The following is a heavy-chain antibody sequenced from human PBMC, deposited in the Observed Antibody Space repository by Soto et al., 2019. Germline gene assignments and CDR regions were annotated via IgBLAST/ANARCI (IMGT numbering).Heavy chain of an antibody. J-gene: IGHJ4*02. CDR2: IYHSGGT. CDR1: GGCISSDNW. V-gene: IGHV4-4*02. CDR3: ARHGGFSFDY. D-gene: IGHD3-3*01. Sequence: QVQLQESGPGLVNPSGTLSLTCAVSGGCISSDNWWSWVRQPPGKGLEWIGEIYHSGGTHYNPSLKSRVAISVDKSKNQISLGLSCVTAADTAVYYCARHGGFSFDYWGQGTLVTVSS.